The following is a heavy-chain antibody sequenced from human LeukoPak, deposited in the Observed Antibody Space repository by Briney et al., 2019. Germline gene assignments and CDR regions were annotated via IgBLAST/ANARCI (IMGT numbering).Heavy chain of an antibody. V-gene: IGHV3-53*01. Sequence: PGGSLRLSCAACGFTVSRNYMSWVRQAPGKGLEWVSVIYGGGSTYYADSVKGRFTISRDNSKNTLYLQMNSLRAEDTAVYYCGRDLHWGGFDVGGQGTMVIVSS. CDR2: IYGGGST. CDR1: GFTVSRNY. D-gene: IGHD7-27*01. CDR3: GRDLHWGGFDV. J-gene: IGHJ3*01.